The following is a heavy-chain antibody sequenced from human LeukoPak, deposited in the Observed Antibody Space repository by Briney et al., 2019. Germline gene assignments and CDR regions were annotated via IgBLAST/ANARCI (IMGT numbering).Heavy chain of an antibody. CDR3: AIHGGGTIRIEAFDV. J-gene: IGHJ3*01. Sequence: AWTLRLSCASTAFTFISYAMSWLRQPPGREGEGVSVTSYYGRGILYAHALKGRFTIYLDNSKKTLYLQMSNLTDDDTAGFYCAIHGGGTIRIEAFDVWGQETMVTISS. D-gene: IGHD3-3*01. V-gene: IGHV3-23*01. CDR1: AFTFISYA. CDR2: TSYYGRGI.